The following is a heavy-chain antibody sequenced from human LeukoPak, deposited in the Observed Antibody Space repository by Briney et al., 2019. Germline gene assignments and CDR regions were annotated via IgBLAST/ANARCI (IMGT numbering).Heavy chain of an antibody. Sequence: SETLSLICNVSGGSISSSTYYWAWIRQQPPGKGLEWLGSIYYSGSTHYNPSLKSRVTISADTSKKQFFLKLSSVTAADTAVYYCASAPLFEAFDIWGQGTMVTVSS. V-gene: IGHV4-39*01. CDR1: GGSISSSTYY. J-gene: IGHJ3*02. CDR3: ASAPLFEAFDI. CDR2: IYYSGST.